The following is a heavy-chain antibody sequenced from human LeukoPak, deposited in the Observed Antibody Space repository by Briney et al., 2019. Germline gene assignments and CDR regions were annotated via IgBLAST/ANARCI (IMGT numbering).Heavy chain of an antibody. CDR2: IYYSGST. CDR3: ARSYYYDSSGYFAGEWYFDY. CDR1: GGSVSSGSYY. Sequence: SETLSLTCTVSGGSVSSGSYYWRWIRQPPGKGLEWIGYIYYSGSTNYNPSLKSRVTISVDTSKNQFSLKLSSVTAAGTAVYYCARSYYYDSSGYFAGEWYFDYWGQGTLVTVSS. J-gene: IGHJ4*02. D-gene: IGHD3-22*01. V-gene: IGHV4-61*01.